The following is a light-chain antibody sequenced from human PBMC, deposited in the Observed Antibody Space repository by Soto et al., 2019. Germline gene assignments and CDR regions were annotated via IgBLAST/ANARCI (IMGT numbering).Light chain of an antibody. Sequence: EIVMTQSPCTLSVSTGERATLSCRASQSVSSNLAWYQQKPGQAPRLLISDASTRATGIPARFSGSGSGTEFTLTVSSLQSEDFAVYYCQQYIKWPITFGQGTRLEI. V-gene: IGKV3-15*01. CDR2: DAS. CDR3: QQYIKWPIT. CDR1: QSVSSN. J-gene: IGKJ5*01.